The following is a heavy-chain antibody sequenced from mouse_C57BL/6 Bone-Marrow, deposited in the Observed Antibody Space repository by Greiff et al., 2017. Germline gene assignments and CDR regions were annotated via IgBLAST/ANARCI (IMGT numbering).Heavy chain of an antibody. CDR3: ARNYYGSSSVV. CDR2: IYPRSGNT. Sequence: QVQLQQSGAELARPGASVKLSCKASGYTFTSYGISWVKQRTGQGLEWIGEIYPRSGNTYYNEKFKGKATLTADKSSSTAYMELRSLTSEDSAVYFCARNYYGSSSVVWGTGTTVTVSA. V-gene: IGHV1-81*01. D-gene: IGHD1-1*01. J-gene: IGHJ1*03. CDR1: GYTFTSYG.